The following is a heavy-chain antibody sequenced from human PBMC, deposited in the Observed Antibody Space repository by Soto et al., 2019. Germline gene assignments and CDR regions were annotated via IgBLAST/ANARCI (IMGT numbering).Heavy chain of an antibody. CDR2: ISPDGNTT. V-gene: IGHV3-74*01. J-gene: IGHJ4*02. Sequence: GGSLRLSCAASGFTLSRYWVHWVRQVPGKGLVWVSRISPDGNTTNYADSVKGRFTVSRDNAKNTVYLHMNSLRAEDTAVYYCTRDTTGPDDHWGQGTLVTVSS. CDR3: TRDTTGPDDH. CDR1: GFTLSRYW. D-gene: IGHD1-1*01.